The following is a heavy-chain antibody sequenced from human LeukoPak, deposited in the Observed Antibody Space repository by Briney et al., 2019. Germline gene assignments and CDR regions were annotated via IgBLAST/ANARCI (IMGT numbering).Heavy chain of an antibody. V-gene: IGHV1-69*05. J-gene: IGHJ5*02. CDR1: GGTFSSYA. CDR2: IIPIFGTA. CDR3: ARDRGSSRYNWFDP. D-gene: IGHD6-13*01. Sequence: SVKVSCKASGGTFSSYAISWVRQAPGQGLEWMGGIIPIFGTANYAQKFQGRVTITTDESTSAAYMELSSLRSEDTAVYYCARDRGSSRYNWFDPWGQGTLVTVSS.